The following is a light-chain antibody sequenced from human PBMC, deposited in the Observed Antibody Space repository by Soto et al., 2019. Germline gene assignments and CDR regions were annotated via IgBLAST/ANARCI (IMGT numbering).Light chain of an antibody. CDR2: GAS. Sequence: DVQMTQSPSSLSASVGDRVTISCRASQSIDTFLNWYQQLPGKAPKLLISGASTLQSGVPPRFSSSGSGTDFTLTITSLQPEDFATYYCQQSYTMQITFGQGTKVDIK. CDR1: QSIDTF. J-gene: IGKJ2*01. CDR3: QQSYTMQIT. V-gene: IGKV1-39*01.